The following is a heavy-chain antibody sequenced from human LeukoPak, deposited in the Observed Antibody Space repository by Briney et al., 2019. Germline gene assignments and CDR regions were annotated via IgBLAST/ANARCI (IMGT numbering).Heavy chain of an antibody. Sequence: ASVKVSCKASGYTFTSYYMHWVRQAPGQGLEWMGIINPSGGSTSYAQKFQGRVTMTRDMSTSTAYMELRSLRSDDTAVYYCARVGSYSGSYDAFDIWGQGTMVTVSS. J-gene: IGHJ3*02. CDR1: GYTFTSYY. V-gene: IGHV1-46*01. CDR3: ARVGSYSGSYDAFDI. CDR2: INPSGGST. D-gene: IGHD1-26*01.